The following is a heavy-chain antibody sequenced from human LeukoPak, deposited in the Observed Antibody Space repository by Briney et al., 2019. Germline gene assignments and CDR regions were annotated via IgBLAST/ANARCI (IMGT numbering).Heavy chain of an antibody. CDR3: ARGVQVLYYYYMDV. CDR2: IYYSGST. V-gene: IGHV4-39*07. J-gene: IGHJ6*03. CDR1: GGSISSSSYY. D-gene: IGHD1-1*01. Sequence: SETLSLTCTVSGGSISSSSYYWGWIRQPPGKGLEWIGSIYYSGSTYYNPSLKSRVTISVDTSKNQFSLKLSSVTAADTAVYYCARGVQVLYYYYMDVWGKGTTVTVSS.